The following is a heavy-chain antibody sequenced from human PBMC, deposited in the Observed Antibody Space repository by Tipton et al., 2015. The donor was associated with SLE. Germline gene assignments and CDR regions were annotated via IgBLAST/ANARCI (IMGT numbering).Heavy chain of an antibody. CDR3: ARAIPGYCSSTSCAEGAFDI. Sequence: RSLRLSCAASGFTFSSYAMHWVRQAPGKGLEWVAVISYDGSNKYYADSVKGRFTISRDNSKNTLYLQMNSLRAEDTAVYYCARAIPGYCSSTSCAEGAFDIWGQGTMVTVSS. CDR1: GFTFSSYA. CDR2: ISYDGSNK. D-gene: IGHD2-2*01. J-gene: IGHJ3*02. V-gene: IGHV3-30*04.